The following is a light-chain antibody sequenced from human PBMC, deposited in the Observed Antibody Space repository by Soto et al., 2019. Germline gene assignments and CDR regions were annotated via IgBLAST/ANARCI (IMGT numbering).Light chain of an antibody. Sequence: QSVLTQPPSVSAAPGQQVTISCSGSISNIGSNYVSWYQHLPGTAPKVLIYDNTKRPSGIPDRLSGSKSGTSATLGITGLXXXXXXXYYCGTWDSSLSAVVFGGGTKL. CDR1: ISNIGSNY. V-gene: IGLV1-51*01. J-gene: IGLJ2*01. CDR3: GTWDSSLSAVV. CDR2: DNT.